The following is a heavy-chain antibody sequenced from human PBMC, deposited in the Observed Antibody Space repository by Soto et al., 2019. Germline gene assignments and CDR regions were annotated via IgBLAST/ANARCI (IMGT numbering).Heavy chain of an antibody. CDR2: IYHSGST. CDR1: GGSISSGGYS. D-gene: IGHD1-26*01. Sequence: QLQLQESGSGLVKPSQTLSLTCAVSGGSISSGGYSWSWIRQPPGKGLEWTGYIYHSGSTYYNPSLKSRVTISVDRSKNQFSLKLSSVTAADTAVYYCARDRWLGAVGYFDLWGRGTLVTVSS. CDR3: ARDRWLGAVGYFDL. J-gene: IGHJ2*01. V-gene: IGHV4-30-2*01.